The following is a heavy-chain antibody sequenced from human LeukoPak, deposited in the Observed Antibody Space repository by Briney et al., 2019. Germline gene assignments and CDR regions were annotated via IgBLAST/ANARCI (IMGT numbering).Heavy chain of an antibody. Sequence: PGGSLRLSCAASGFTFSDHYMDWVRQAPGNGLEWVGRTRNKANSYTTEYAAYVKGRFTISRDDSKNSLYLQMNSLKTEDTALYYCARVARPLPDYWGQGTLVTVSS. D-gene: IGHD1-26*01. V-gene: IGHV3-72*01. CDR1: GFTFSDHY. CDR2: TRNKANSYTT. J-gene: IGHJ4*02. CDR3: ARVARPLPDY.